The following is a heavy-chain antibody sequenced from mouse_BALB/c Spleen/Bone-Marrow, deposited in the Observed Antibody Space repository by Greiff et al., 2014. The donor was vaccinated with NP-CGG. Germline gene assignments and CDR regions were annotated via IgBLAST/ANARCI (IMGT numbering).Heavy chain of an antibody. CDR3: DRHKYCDMDY. Sequence: VQLQQSGPGLVAPSQSLSITCTISGFSLTNYGVHWVRQPPGKGLEWLVVIWSDGSTTYNSALKSRLCTSKDNSKSQVFLKMNRLQADDSAMCCGDRHKYCDMDYWGQGTSVTVSS. CDR2: IWSDGST. V-gene: IGHV2-6-1*01. J-gene: IGHJ4*01. CDR1: GFSLTNYG.